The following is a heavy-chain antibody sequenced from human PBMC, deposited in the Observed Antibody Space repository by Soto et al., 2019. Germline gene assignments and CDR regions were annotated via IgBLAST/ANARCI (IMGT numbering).Heavy chain of an antibody. D-gene: IGHD3-16*02. V-gene: IGHV3-33*01. CDR2: IWFDGSNK. CDR3: AREGRDTYLFDY. J-gene: IGHJ4*02. Sequence: GGSLRLSCAASGFTFSSYGMHWVRQAPGKGLEWVAAIWFDGSNKYYADSVKGRFTISRDNSKNTLFLQMDSLRAEDTAVYNCAREGRDTYLFDYWGQGTLVTVYS. CDR1: GFTFSSYG.